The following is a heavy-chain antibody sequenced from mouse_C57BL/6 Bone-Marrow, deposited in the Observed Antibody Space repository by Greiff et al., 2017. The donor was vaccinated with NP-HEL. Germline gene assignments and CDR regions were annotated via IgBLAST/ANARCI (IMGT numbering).Heavy chain of an antibody. Sequence: EVMLVESGGGLVKPGGSLKLSCAASGFTFSSYAMSWVRQTPEKRLEWVATISDGGSYTYYPDNVKGRFTISRDNAKNNLYLQMSHLKSEDTAMYYCARGSYYSNYHVLMDYWGQGTSVTVSS. CDR1: GFTFSSYA. V-gene: IGHV5-4*03. CDR2: ISDGGSYT. D-gene: IGHD2-5*01. CDR3: ARGSYYSNYHVLMDY. J-gene: IGHJ4*01.